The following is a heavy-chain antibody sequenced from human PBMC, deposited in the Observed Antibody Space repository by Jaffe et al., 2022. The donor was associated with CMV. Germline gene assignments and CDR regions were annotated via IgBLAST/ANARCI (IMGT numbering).Heavy chain of an antibody. CDR2: IWYEGTKK. V-gene: IGHV3-33*08. Sequence: QVQLVESGGGVVQPGRSLRLSCVASGFTFRSYGMHWVRQAPGKGLEWVAVIWYEGTKKYYVDSEKGRFSISRDDSKNTLYLQMNSLRAEDTAVYYCARDDGYSTSWHRADYFDYWGQGTLVTVSS. J-gene: IGHJ4*02. CDR3: ARDDGYSTSWHRADYFDY. D-gene: IGHD2-21*02. CDR1: GFTFRSYG.